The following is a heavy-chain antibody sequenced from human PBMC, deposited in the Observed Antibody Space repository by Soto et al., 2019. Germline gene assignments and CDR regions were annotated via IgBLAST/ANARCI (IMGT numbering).Heavy chain of an antibody. Sequence: EVQLVESGGGLVQPGGSLRLSCAASGFTVSSNYMSWVRQAPGKGLEWVSVIYSGGSTYYADSVKGRFTISRDNSKNTLYLQMNSLRAEDTAVYYCARVGVAVAGTVTGAFDIWGQGTMVTVSS. CDR2: IYSGGST. CDR3: ARVGVAVAGTVTGAFDI. V-gene: IGHV3-66*01. J-gene: IGHJ3*02. D-gene: IGHD6-19*01. CDR1: GFTVSSNY.